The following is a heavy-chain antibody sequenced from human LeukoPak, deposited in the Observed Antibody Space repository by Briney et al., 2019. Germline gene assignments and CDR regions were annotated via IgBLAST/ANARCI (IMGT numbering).Heavy chain of an antibody. V-gene: IGHV3-23*01. J-gene: IGHJ4*02. D-gene: IGHD3-10*01. Sequence: PGGSLRLSCAASGFTFSNYAMSWVRQAPGKGLEWVSTIRGSGDGTYYVDSVKGRFTIPRDNSRNTLYLQMNTLRVEDTAVYFCAKVPDYYGSGAPDYWGQGTLVTVSS. CDR1: GFTFSNYA. CDR3: AKVPDYYGSGAPDY. CDR2: IRGSGDGT.